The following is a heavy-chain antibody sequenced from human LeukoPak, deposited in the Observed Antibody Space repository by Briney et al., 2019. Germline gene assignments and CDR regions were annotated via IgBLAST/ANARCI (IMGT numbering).Heavy chain of an antibody. V-gene: IGHV4-38-2*01. Sequence: SETLSLTCAVSGYPITTVYYWGWIRQPPGKGLEWIGSIHHSGNTYYKSSLKSRLTISVDTSKNQFSLKLSSVTAADTAVYYCALHYTDSSGNQNWFDPWGQGTLVTVSS. J-gene: IGHJ5*02. CDR1: GYPITTVYY. D-gene: IGHD3-22*01. CDR2: IHHSGNT. CDR3: ALHYTDSSGNQNWFDP.